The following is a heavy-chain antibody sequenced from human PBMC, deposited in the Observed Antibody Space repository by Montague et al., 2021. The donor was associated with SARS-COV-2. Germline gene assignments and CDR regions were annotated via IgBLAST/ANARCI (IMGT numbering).Heavy chain of an antibody. CDR3: ASYVVRSGSRDPRDSGSFDD. CDR2: IYYSGST. Sequence: TLSLTCTVSGGSISSGGYYWSWIRQHPGKGLEWIGYIYYSGSTYYNPSLKSRVTISVDTSKNQFSLKLSSVTAADTAVYYCASYVVRSGSRDPRDSGSFDDWGQGTLVTVSS. D-gene: IGHD2-21*01. V-gene: IGHV4-31*03. CDR1: GGSISSGGYY. J-gene: IGHJ4*02.